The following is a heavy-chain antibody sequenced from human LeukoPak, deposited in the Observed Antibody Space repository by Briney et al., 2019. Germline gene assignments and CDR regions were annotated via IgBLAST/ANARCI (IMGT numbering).Heavy chain of an antibody. CDR3: ARGITIFGVVISYYYYGMDV. V-gene: IGHV4-34*01. D-gene: IGHD3-3*01. CDR2: INHSGST. CDR1: GGSFSGYY. J-gene: IGHJ6*02. Sequence: SEILSLTCAVYGGSFSGYYWSWIRQPPGKGLEWIGEINHSGSTNYNPSLKSRVTISVDTSKNQFSLKLSSVTAADTAVYYCARGITIFGVVISYYYYGMDVWGQGTTVTVSS.